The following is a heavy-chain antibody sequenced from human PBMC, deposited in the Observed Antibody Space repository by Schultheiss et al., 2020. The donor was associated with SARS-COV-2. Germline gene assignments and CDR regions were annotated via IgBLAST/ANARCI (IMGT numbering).Heavy chain of an antibody. J-gene: IGHJ4*02. CDR3: AKDQSGPPDY. V-gene: IGHV3-NL1*01. CDR2: IYSGGST. Sequence: GGSLRLSCAASGFSFSSYSINWVRQAPGKGLEWVSVIYSGGSTYYADSVKGRFTISRDNSKNTLYLQMNSLRAEDTAVYYCAKDQSGPPDYWGQGTLVTVSS. CDR1: GFSFSSYS. D-gene: IGHD5-12*01.